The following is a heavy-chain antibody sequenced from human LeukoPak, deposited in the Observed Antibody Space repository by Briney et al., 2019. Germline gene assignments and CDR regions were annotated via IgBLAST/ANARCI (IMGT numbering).Heavy chain of an antibody. J-gene: IGHJ5*02. D-gene: IGHD3-10*01. Sequence: PSETLSLTCAVYGGSFSGYYWSWLRQPPGKGLEWIVEINHSGSTNYNPSLKSRVTISVDTSKNQFSLKLSSVTAADTAVYYCARGGIWFGSIVGGHNWFDPWGQGTLVTVSS. V-gene: IGHV4-34*01. CDR1: GGSFSGYY. CDR2: INHSGST. CDR3: ARGGIWFGSIVGGHNWFDP.